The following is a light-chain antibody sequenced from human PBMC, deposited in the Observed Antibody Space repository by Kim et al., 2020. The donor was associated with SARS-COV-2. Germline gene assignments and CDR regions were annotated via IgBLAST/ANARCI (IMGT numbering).Light chain of an antibody. CDR2: AAS. V-gene: IGKV1-39*01. Sequence: SATVGDRVTITCRASQSISSYLNWYQQKPGKAPKLLIYAASSLQSGVPSRFSGSGSGTEFTLTISSLQPEDFATYYCQQSYSTPYSFGQGTKLEI. J-gene: IGKJ2*03. CDR1: QSISSY. CDR3: QQSYSTPYS.